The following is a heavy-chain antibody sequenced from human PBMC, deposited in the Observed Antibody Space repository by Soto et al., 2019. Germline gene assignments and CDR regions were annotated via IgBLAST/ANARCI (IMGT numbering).Heavy chain of an antibody. CDR2: ISSSSSYI. CDR1: GFTFSSYS. CDR3: ARDGEYSSSSFDY. Sequence: EVQLVESGGGLVKPGGSLRLSCAASGFTFSSYSMNWVRQAPGKGLEWVSSISSSSSYIYYADSVKGRFTISRDNAKNSLYLQMNSLRAEDTAVYYCARDGEYSSSSFDYWGQGTLVTVSS. V-gene: IGHV3-21*01. D-gene: IGHD6-6*01. J-gene: IGHJ4*02.